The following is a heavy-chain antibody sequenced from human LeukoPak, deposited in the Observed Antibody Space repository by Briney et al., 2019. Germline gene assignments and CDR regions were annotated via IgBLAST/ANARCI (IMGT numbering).Heavy chain of an antibody. CDR1: GYSFTDYY. Sequence: ASVKVSCKASGYSFTDYYMHWVRQAPGQGLEGMGWISPRSGDTSYAQKFQGRVTMTRDTAIKTVDMDLSGLTSDDTAVFYCARGREIHGGSDTKLDDYWGQGTLVTVSS. V-gene: IGHV1-2*02. CDR3: ARGREIHGGSDTKLDDY. CDR2: ISPRSGDT. J-gene: IGHJ4*02. D-gene: IGHD3-10*01.